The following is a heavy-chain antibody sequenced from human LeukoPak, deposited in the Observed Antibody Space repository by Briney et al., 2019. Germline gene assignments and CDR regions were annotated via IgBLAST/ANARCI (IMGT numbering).Heavy chain of an antibody. V-gene: IGHV1-69*06. J-gene: IGHJ4*02. D-gene: IGHD2-15*01. CDR3: ARYCSGGSCYSYFDY. CDR2: IIPIFGTA. CDR1: GGTFSSYA. Sequence: SVTVSCKASGGTFSSYAISWVRQAPGQGLEWMGGIIPIFGTANCAQKFQGRVTITADKSTSTAYMELSSLRSEDTAVYYCARYCSGGSCYSYFDYWGQGTLVTVSS.